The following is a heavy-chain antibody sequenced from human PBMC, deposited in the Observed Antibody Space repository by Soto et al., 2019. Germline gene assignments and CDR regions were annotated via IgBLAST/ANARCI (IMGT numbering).Heavy chain of an antibody. D-gene: IGHD2-2*01. CDR2: ISNYNGNT. CDR1: GYTFTSYD. Sequence: QVQLVQSGAEVKNPGASVKVSCKASGYTFTSYDISWVRQAPGQGLEWMGWISNYNGNTNYAQKFRGRITMTTDTSTSTAYKELRSQRSDDTALYYCARGSSSSSRGMDVWGQGRTVTVSS. CDR3: ARGSSSSSRGMDV. V-gene: IGHV1-18*01. J-gene: IGHJ6*02.